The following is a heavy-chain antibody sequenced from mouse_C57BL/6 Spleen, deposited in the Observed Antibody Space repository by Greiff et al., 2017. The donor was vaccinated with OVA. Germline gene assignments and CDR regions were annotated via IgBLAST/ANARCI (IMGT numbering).Heavy chain of an antibody. CDR2: ISSGSSTI. CDR3: ATDGYLAWFAY. Sequence: EVKLVESGGGLVKPGGSLKLSCAASGFTFSDYGMHWVRQAPEKGLEWVAYISSGSSTIYYAATVKGRFTISRDNAKNTLFLQMTSLRSEDTAMYYCATDGYLAWFAYWGQGTLVTVSA. D-gene: IGHD2-3*01. CDR1: GFTFSDYG. V-gene: IGHV5-17*01. J-gene: IGHJ3*01.